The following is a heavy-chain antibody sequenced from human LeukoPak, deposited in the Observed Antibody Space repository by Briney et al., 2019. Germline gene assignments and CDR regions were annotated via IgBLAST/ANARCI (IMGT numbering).Heavy chain of an antibody. J-gene: IGHJ4*02. D-gene: IGHD3-22*01. Sequence: GGSLRLSCAASGFTFSSYAMSWVRQAPGKGLEWVSAISGSGGSTYYADSVKGRFTISRDNSKNTLYLQMNSLRAEDTAVYYCAKEAHYYDSSGYYRPGLVDYWGQGTLVTVSS. V-gene: IGHV3-23*01. CDR1: GFTFSSYA. CDR2: ISGSGGST. CDR3: AKEAHYYDSSGYYRPGLVDY.